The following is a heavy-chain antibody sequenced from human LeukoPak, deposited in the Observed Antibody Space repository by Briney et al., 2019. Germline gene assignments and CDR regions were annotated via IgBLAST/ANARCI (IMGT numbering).Heavy chain of an antibody. Sequence: SVKVSCKASGGTFSSYAISWVRQAPGQGLEWMGGIIPIFGTANYAQKFQGRVTITADESTSTAYMELSSLRSEDTAVYYCATLPPAAPTGYSSSWYFGSWGQGTLVTVSS. CDR1: GGTFSSYA. J-gene: IGHJ4*02. CDR3: ATLPPAAPTGYSSSWYFGS. V-gene: IGHV1-69*01. D-gene: IGHD6-13*01. CDR2: IIPIFGTA.